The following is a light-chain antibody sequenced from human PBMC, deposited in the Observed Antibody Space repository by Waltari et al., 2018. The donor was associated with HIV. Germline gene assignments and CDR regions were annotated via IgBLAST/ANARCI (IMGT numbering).Light chain of an antibody. J-gene: IGLJ3*02. CDR3: AVWDDKLGAWL. CDR2: RND. V-gene: IGLV1-47*01. CDR1: LSNIGSNY. Sequence: QSVLSQPPSAPGTPGQRVTISCSGGLSNIGSNYVYWYQHFSGMAPKLVIFRNDQRPPEVHDRFTGSKSGTSASLIITGLQSEDESDYYCAVWDDKLGAWLFGGGTRVTV.